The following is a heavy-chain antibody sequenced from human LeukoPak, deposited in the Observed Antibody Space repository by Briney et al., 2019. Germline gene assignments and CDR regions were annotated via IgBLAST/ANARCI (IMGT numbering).Heavy chain of an antibody. Sequence: PSETLSLTCTVSGYSISSGYYWGWIRQPPGKGLEWIGSIYHSGSTYYNPSLKSRVTISVDTSKNQFSLKLSSVTAADTAVYYCARGAPILTGYYDYWGQGTLVTVSS. CDR1: GYSISSGYY. V-gene: IGHV4-38-2*02. CDR3: ARGAPILTGYYDY. D-gene: IGHD3-9*01. J-gene: IGHJ4*02. CDR2: IYHSGST.